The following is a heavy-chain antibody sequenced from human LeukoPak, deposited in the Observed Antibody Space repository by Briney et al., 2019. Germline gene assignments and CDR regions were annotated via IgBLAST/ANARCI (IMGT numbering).Heavy chain of an antibody. J-gene: IGHJ4*02. D-gene: IGHD2-15*01. V-gene: IGHV4-39*01. CDR2: IYYSGST. CDR3: ARHIKVVVVAAIDY. Sequence: SETLSLTCTVSGGSISSSSYYWGWLRQPPGKGLEWIGSIYYSGSTYYNPSLKSRVTISVDTSKNQFSLELSSVTAADTAVYYCARHIKVVVVAAIDYWGQGTLVTVSS. CDR1: GGSISSSSYY.